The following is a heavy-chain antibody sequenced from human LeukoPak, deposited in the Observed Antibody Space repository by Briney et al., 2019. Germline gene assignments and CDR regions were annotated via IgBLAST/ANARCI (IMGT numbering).Heavy chain of an antibody. D-gene: IGHD1-14*01. J-gene: IGHJ6*03. Sequence: SETLSLTCTVSGVSLSSYNHYWGWVRQPPGRGLEWLGSIYHSGSTYYNPSLKSRVTISVDTSKNQFSLKLSSVTAADTAVYYCVRGRKPRNYYYYYMDVWGKGTTVTVSS. CDR3: VRGRKPRNYYYYYMDV. CDR2: IYHSGST. CDR1: GVSLSSYNHY. V-gene: IGHV4-39*07.